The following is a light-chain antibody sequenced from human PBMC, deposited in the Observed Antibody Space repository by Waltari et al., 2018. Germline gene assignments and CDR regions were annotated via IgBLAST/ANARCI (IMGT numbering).Light chain of an antibody. V-gene: IGLV2-14*02. Sequence: QSALTQPASVSGSPGQSNPLSCTGTRSDVGSYYLVSWYQQHPGKAPRLIISDVTDRPSGISHRFSGSKSGNTASLTISGLQAEDEADYYCSSFTTTTTLVFGGGTKLTVL. CDR2: DVT. J-gene: IGLJ3*02. CDR3: SSFTTTTTLV. CDR1: RSDVGSYYL.